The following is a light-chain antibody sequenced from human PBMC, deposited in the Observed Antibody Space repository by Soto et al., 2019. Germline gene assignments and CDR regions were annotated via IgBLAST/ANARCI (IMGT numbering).Light chain of an antibody. V-gene: IGKV1-5*01. J-gene: IGKJ1*01. CDR3: QQYSAYSLT. CDR1: QSISGW. Sequence: DIQMTQSPSTLSASVGDIVTITCRASQSISGWLAWYQQKPGKAPKLLIYDPSNLESGVPSRFSGSGSGTDFTLTISSLQSDDFATFYCQQYSAYSLTFGQGTKVEVK. CDR2: DPS.